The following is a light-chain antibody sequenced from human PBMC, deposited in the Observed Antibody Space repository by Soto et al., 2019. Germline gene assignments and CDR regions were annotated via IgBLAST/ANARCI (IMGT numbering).Light chain of an antibody. J-gene: IGLJ1*01. Sequence: QSVLTQPPSASGTPGKGVTISCSGSSSNIGSNSVNWFQQLPGAAPKLLIFTNDQRPSGVPDRFSASKSGTSASLAISGLQSEDEATYYCASWDDGLHYVFGTGTKLTVL. V-gene: IGLV1-44*01. CDR1: SSNIGSNS. CDR2: TND. CDR3: ASWDDGLHYV.